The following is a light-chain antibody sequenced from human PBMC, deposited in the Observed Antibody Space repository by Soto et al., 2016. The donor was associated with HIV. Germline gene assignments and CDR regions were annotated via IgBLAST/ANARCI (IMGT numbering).Light chain of an antibody. CDR3: QQLFSYPRT. J-gene: IGKJ2*01. CDR2: AAS. CDR1: QGISSY. Sequence: DIQMTQSPSSLSASVGDRVTITCRASQGISSYLAWYQQKPGKAPKLLIYAASTLQSGVPSRFSGGGSGTEFTLTISSLQPEDFATYYCQQLFSYPRTFGQGTKVGDQT. V-gene: IGKV1-9*01.